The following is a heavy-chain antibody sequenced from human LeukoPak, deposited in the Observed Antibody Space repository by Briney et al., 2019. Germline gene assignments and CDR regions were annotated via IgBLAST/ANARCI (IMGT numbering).Heavy chain of an antibody. V-gene: IGHV4-61*02. D-gene: IGHD4-17*01. J-gene: IGHJ4*02. Sequence: PSETLSLTCTVSGDSISSGDYYWSWIRQPAGKGLEWIGRISSSGSTNYNPSLKSRVTISVDKSKNQFSLKLSSVTAADTAVYYCARVKRDGDYLHYFDYWGQGTLVTVSS. CDR3: ARVKRDGDYLHYFDY. CDR1: GDSISSGDYY. CDR2: ISSSGST.